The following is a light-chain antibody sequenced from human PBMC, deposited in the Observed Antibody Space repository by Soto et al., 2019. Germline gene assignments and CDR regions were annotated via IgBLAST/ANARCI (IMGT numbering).Light chain of an antibody. CDR3: SSYAGNHNYV. Sequence: QSALTQPASVSGSTGQSITISCTGTSSDVGGYSYVSWFQQHPGKVPKLMIYDVSNRPSGVSNRFSGSKSGNTASLTISGLQAEDEADYYCSSYAGNHNYVFGSGTKLTVL. J-gene: IGLJ1*01. CDR2: DVS. CDR1: SSDVGGYSY. V-gene: IGLV2-14*01.